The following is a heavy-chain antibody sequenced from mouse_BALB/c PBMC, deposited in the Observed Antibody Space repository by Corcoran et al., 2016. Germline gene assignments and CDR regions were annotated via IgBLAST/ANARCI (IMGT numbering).Heavy chain of an antibody. V-gene: IGHV14-3*02. D-gene: IGHD3-1*01. CDR3: ARSARATGPWFCY. Sequence: EVQLQQSGAELVKPGASVKLPCTASGFNIKDTYMHWVKQRPEQGLEWIGRIDPANGNTKYDPKFQGKATITADTSSNTAYLQLSSLTSEDTAVYFRARSARATGPWFCYRGQGTLVTVSA. J-gene: IGHJ3*01. CDR2: IDPANGNT. CDR1: GFNIKDTY.